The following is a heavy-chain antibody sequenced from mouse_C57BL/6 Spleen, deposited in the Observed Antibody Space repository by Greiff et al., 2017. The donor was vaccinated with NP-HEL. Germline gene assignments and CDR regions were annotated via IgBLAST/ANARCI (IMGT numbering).Heavy chain of an antibody. J-gene: IGHJ1*03. Sequence: DVKLQESGGGLVQPGGSLKLSCAASGFTFSDYYMYWVRQTPEKRLEWVAYISNGGGSTYYPDTVKGRFTISRDNAKNTLYLQMSRLKSEDTAMYYCARRGIYYYGSSYGYFDVWGTGTTVTVSS. CDR2: ISNGGGST. D-gene: IGHD1-1*01. CDR3: ARRGIYYYGSSYGYFDV. V-gene: IGHV5-12*01. CDR1: GFTFSDYY.